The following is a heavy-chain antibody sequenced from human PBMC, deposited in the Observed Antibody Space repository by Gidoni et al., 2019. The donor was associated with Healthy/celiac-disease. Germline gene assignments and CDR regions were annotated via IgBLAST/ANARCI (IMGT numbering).Heavy chain of an antibody. CDR2: IKSKTDGGTT. V-gene: IGHV3-15*07. CDR3: TTPSQPRVASYYGSGSYEDY. Sequence: EVQLVESGGGLVKPGGSFRLSCAASGFTFSNAWMNWVRQVPGKGLEWVGRIKSKTDGGTTDYAAPVKGRFTISRDDSKNTLYLQMNSLKTEDTAVYYCTTPSQPRVASYYGSGSYEDYWGQGTLVTVSS. J-gene: IGHJ4*02. CDR1: GFTFSNAW. D-gene: IGHD3-10*01.